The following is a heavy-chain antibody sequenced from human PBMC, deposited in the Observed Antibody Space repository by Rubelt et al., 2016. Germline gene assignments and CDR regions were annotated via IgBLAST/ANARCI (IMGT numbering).Heavy chain of an antibody. V-gene: IGHV3-74*02. J-gene: IGHJ4*02. CDR1: GFTFSRYG. Sequence: GGGVAPPGGSLRLSCAASGFTFSRYGMHWVRPAPGKGLVWVSRLDTDGSSTKYADSAKGRFTLSRDIAKNTVYLPMNSLRVEDTAMSYCARSCGSSCSDYWGQGTLVTVSA. CDR2: LDTDGSST. CDR3: ARSCGSSCSDY. D-gene: IGHD6-19*01.